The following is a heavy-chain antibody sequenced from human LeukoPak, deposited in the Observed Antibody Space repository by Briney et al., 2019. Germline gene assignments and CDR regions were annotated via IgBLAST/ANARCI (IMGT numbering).Heavy chain of an antibody. D-gene: IGHD6-13*01. CDR1: GFTFSSYS. CDR3: ARDTIAAAGTRTGAFDI. J-gene: IGHJ3*02. CDR2: ISSNSSYI. Sequence: QTGGSLRLSCAASGFTFSSYSMNWVRQAPGKGLEWVSSISSNSSYIYYADSVKGRFTISRDNAKNSLYLQMNSLRAEDTAVYYCARDTIAAAGTRTGAFDIWGQGTMVTVSS. V-gene: IGHV3-21*01.